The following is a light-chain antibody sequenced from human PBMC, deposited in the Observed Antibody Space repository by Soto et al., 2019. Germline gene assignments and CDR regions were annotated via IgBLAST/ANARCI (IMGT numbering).Light chain of an antibody. J-gene: IGKJ4*01. Sequence: EIVLTQSPDTLFLSLGEGATLSFMASQSVSGHLAWYQHKPGQAPRLLIYGASTRASGIPARFSGSGSETEFTLTISSLQPEDFATYYCQQSYSTPLTFGGGTKVDIK. V-gene: IGKV3-15*01. CDR2: GAS. CDR1: QSVSGH. CDR3: QQSYSTPLT.